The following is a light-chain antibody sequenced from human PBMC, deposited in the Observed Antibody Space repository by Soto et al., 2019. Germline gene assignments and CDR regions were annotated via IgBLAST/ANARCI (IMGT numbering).Light chain of an antibody. V-gene: IGKV1-33*01. Sequence: DIQMTQSPSSLSASVGDRVTITCQASQDISNYLNWYQQKPGKAPKLLIYDASNLETGVPSRFSGSGSGTEFTFTISSLQPEDIATYYCQRHDNLSLTFGGGTKVEIK. J-gene: IGKJ4*01. CDR1: QDISNY. CDR3: QRHDNLSLT. CDR2: DAS.